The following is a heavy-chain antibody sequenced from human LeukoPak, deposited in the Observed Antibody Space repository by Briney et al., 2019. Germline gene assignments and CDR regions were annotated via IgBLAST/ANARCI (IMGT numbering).Heavy chain of an antibody. D-gene: IGHD3-3*01. CDR1: GGSFSGYY. CDR2: INHSGST. J-gene: IGHJ6*02. V-gene: IGHV4-34*01. Sequence: SETLSLTCAVYGGSFSGYYWSWIRQPPGKGLEWIGEINHSGSTNYNPSLKSRVTISVDKSKNQFSLKLSSVTAADTAVYYCARASRDYDFWSGYLYYYYGMDVWGQGTTVTVSS. CDR3: ARASRDYDFWSGYLYYYYGMDV.